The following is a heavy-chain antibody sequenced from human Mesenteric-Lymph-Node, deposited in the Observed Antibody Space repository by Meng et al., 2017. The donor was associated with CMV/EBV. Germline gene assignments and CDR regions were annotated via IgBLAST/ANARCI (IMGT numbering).Heavy chain of an antibody. CDR1: GGSISSHY. Sequence: SETLSLTCSVSGGSISSHYWSWIRQPPGKGLEWIGYIYYSGSTNYNPSLKSRVTISVDTSKNQFSLKLSSVTAADTAMFYCARGSGALGYYFDYWGQGTLVTVSS. D-gene: IGHD3-3*01. CDR3: ARGSGALGYYFDY. CDR2: IYYSGST. J-gene: IGHJ4*02. V-gene: IGHV4-59*11.